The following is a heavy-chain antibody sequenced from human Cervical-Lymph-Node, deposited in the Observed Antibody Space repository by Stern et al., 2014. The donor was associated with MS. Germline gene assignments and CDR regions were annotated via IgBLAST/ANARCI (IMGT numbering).Heavy chain of an antibody. CDR1: GVTVNNNY. CDR3: ASAYRRESFDY. CDR2: LYSGGST. D-gene: IGHD2-21*01. V-gene: IGHV3-53*01. Sequence: EVQLVESGGRLIQPGGSLRLSCVASGVTVNNNYMSWVRQAPGKGLEWVSILYSGGSTYNADSVKGRFTISRDNSKNTLYLQMNTLRAEDTAVYYCASAYRRESFDYWGQGTLVTVSS. J-gene: IGHJ4*02.